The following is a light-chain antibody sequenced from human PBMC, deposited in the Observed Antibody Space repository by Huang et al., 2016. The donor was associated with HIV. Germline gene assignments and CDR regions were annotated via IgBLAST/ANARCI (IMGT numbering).Light chain of an antibody. CDR2: GAS. Sequence: EIVLTQSPGTLSLSPGERATLSCRASQSVTSSLAWYQQKPGQATRLLIYGASNRATDIPDRFSGSGSGTDFTLTISRLEPEDFAVYYCQQSGTSPAFGGGTKVEIK. CDR3: QQSGTSPA. CDR1: QSVTSS. V-gene: IGKV3-20*01. J-gene: IGKJ4*01.